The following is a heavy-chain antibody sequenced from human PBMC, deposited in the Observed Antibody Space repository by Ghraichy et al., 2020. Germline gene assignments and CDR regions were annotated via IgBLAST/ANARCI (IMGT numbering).Heavy chain of an antibody. CDR2: INHSGST. D-gene: IGHD6-19*01. J-gene: IGHJ6*02. V-gene: IGHV4-34*01. CDR1: GGSFSGYY. CDR3: ARGGWYGMDV. Sequence: LNISCAVYGGSFSGYYWSWIRQPPGKGLEWIGEINHSGSTNYNPSLKSRVTISVDTSKNQFSLKLSSVTAADTAVYYCARGGWYGMDVWGQGTTVTVSS.